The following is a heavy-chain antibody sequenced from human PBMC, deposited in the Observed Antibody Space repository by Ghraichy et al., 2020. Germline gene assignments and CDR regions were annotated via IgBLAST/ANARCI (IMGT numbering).Heavy chain of an antibody. D-gene: IGHD2-21*02. CDR3: AAYLGGDCYFDGH. J-gene: IGHJ4*02. CDR2: IRYDGSNK. V-gene: IGHV3-30*02. Sequence: LTCAASGFTFSSYGMHWVRQAPGKGLEWVAFIRYDGSNKYYADSVKGRFTISRDNSKNTLYLQMNSLRAEDTAVHYCAAYLGGDCYFDGHWGQGTLVTVSS. CDR1: GFTFSSYG.